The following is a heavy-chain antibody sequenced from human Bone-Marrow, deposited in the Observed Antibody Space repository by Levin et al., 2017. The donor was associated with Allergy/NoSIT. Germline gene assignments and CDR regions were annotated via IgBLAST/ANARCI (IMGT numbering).Heavy chain of an antibody. Sequence: PSGGSLILSCEVSGFSVSSNYLSWVRQAPEKGLEWVSVIYSGGDTYHADSVKGRFTISRDISKNTVYLQMNSLRAEDTAVYYCARLGALAGSGYWGRGTLVTVSS. D-gene: IGHD6-19*01. CDR1: GFSVSSNY. J-gene: IGHJ4*02. CDR3: ARLGALAGSGY. CDR2: IYSGGDT. V-gene: IGHV3-53*01.